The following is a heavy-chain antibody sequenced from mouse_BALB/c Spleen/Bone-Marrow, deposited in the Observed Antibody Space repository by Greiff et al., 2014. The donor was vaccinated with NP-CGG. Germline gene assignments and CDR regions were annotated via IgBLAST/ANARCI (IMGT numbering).Heavy chain of an antibody. CDR2: IRIKANNHAT. Sequence: SGGGLVQPGGSMKLSCAASGFTFSDAWMDWVRQSPEKGLEWVAEIRIKANNHATFYAESVKGRFTISRDDSKSSVYLQMNSLRTEDTGIYYCTRGRGYYFDYWGQGTTLTVSS. J-gene: IGHJ2*01. CDR3: TRGRGYYFDY. CDR1: GFTFSDAW. V-gene: IGHV6-6*01.